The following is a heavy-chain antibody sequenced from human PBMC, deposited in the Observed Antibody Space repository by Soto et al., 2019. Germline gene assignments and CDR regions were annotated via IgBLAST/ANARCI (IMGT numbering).Heavy chain of an antibody. CDR3: AKAGTRSSPGWY. V-gene: IGHV3-23*01. CDR2: ISGSGGST. Sequence: GGSLRLSCPASGFTFSSYAMSWVGQAPGKGLEWASAISGSGGSTYYADSVKGRFTISRDNSKNTLYLQMNSLRAEDTAVYYCAKAGTRSSPGWYWGEGTLVTVSS. J-gene: IGHJ4*02. CDR1: GFTFSSYA. D-gene: IGHD6-13*01.